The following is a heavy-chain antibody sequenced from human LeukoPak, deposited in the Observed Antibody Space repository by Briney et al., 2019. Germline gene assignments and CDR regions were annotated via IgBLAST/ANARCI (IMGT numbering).Heavy chain of an antibody. CDR2: ISTSGART. CDR3: AKDRDGGSATTAKGFDY. J-gene: IGHJ4*02. CDR1: GFIFSNYG. Sequence: RPGGSLRLSCAASGFIFSNYGMSWVRQAPGKGLEWVSGISTSGARTYYADSVKGRFTISRDNSKNTLYLQMNRLGGEDTAIYYCAKDRDGGSATTAKGFDYWAQGTRVTVSS. V-gene: IGHV3-23*01. D-gene: IGHD1-26*01.